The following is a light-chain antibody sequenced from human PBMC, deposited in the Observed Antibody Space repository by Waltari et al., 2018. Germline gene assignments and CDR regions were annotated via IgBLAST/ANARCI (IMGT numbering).Light chain of an antibody. CDR1: PTISSN. Sequence: ETVMTQSPVTLSVSPGERATLSCRASPTISSNLAWYQQKPGQAPRLLIYGASTRATGIPARFSGSGSGTEFTLTISSLQSEDFAVYYCQQYNNWPPGTFGPGTKVEIK. CDR2: GAS. CDR3: QQYNNWPPGT. J-gene: IGKJ1*01. V-gene: IGKV3-15*01.